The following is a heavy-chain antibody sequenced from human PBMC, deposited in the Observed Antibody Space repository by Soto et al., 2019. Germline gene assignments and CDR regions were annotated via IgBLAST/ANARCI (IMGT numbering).Heavy chain of an antibody. CDR1: GGSISSYY. D-gene: IGHD1-26*01. V-gene: IGHV4-59*01. CDR3: ARVGVGATYFDY. Sequence: TLSLTCTVSGGSISSYYWSWIRQPPGKGLEWIGYIYYSGSTNYNPSLKSRVTISVDTSKNQFSLKLSSVTAADTAVYYCARVGVGATYFDYWGQGTLVTVSS. J-gene: IGHJ4*02. CDR2: IYYSGST.